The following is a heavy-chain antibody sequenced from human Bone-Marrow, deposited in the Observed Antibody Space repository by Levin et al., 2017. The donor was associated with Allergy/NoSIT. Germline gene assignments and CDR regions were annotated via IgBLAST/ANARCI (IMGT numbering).Heavy chain of an antibody. CDR2: ISSSAGDI. CDR1: GFIFSDYY. D-gene: IGHD3/OR15-3a*01. CDR3: ARVGQDWYYGMDV. V-gene: IGHV3-11*01. J-gene: IGHJ6*02. Sequence: SGGSLRLSCEASGFIFSDYYMSWIRQAPGKGLEWVSYISSSAGDIFYADSVKGRFTIFRDNADNSLYLQMNSLRAEDTAVYYCARVGQDWYYGMDVWGQGTTVTVSS.